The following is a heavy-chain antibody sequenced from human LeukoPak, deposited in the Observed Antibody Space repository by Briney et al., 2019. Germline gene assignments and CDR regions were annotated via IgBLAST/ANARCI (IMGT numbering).Heavy chain of an antibody. J-gene: IGHJ4*02. CDR1: GGSISSSSYY. Sequence: PSETLSLTCTVSGGSISSSSYYWGCLRQPPGKGLEGTGRLYYSGCTYYNPSLKSRVTISLDTSKKQFSLKLSSVTAADTAVCYCARLSPYYDSLTGSSYYFDYWVRGTLV. D-gene: IGHD3-9*01. V-gene: IGHV4-39*01. CDR3: ARLSPYYDSLTGSSYYFDY. CDR2: LYYSGCT.